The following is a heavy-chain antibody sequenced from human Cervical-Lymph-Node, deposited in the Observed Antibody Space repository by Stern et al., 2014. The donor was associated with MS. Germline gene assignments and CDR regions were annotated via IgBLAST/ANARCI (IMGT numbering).Heavy chain of an antibody. J-gene: IGHJ6*02. CDR3: ARDSRDYLNYYGLDV. D-gene: IGHD4-17*01. Sequence: VQLVESGGGVVQPGRSLRLACATSGFTFSYYGMARVPPAPGKGLEWGALLWYEENKTYYTDSVKGRFTISRDTSKNTLYLQMDNLRAEDTAVYYCARDSRDYLNYYGLDVWGQGTTVTVS. CDR2: LWYEENKT. CDR1: GFTFSYYG. V-gene: IGHV3-33*01.